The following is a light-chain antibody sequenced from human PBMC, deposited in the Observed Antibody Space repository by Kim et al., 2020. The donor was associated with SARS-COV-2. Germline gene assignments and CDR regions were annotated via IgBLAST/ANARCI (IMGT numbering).Light chain of an antibody. CDR1: SLRSYY. Sequence: SELTQDPAVSVALGQTVRITCQGDSLRSYYASWYQQKPGQAPVLVIYGKNNRPSGLPDRFSGSSSGNTASLTITGAQAEDEADSYCNSRDSSGNHWVFG. J-gene: IGLJ3*02. V-gene: IGLV3-19*01. CDR3: NSRDSSGNHWV. CDR2: GKN.